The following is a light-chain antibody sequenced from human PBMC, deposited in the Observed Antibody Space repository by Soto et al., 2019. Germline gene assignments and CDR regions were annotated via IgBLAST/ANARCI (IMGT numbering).Light chain of an antibody. Sequence: QLVLTQSPSASASLGASVKLTCTLSSGHSNYAIAWHQQQSEKGPRYLMKLNSDGSHSNGDGIPDRFSGSSSGAERYLTISGLQSEDEADYYCQTWGSGIVVFGGGTKLTVL. CDR2: LNSDGSH. CDR1: SGHSNYA. CDR3: QTWGSGIVV. V-gene: IGLV4-69*01. J-gene: IGLJ2*01.